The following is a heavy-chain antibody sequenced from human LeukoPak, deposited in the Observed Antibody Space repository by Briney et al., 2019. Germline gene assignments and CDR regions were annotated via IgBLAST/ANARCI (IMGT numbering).Heavy chain of an antibody. J-gene: IGHJ6*03. Sequence: GGSLRLSCAASGFTFSNAWMSWVRQAPGKGLEWVGRIKSKTDGGTTDYAAPVKGRFTISRDDSKNTLYLQMNSLKTEDTAVYYCTTVTPTYSSSWYFPLYYYYMDVWGKGTTVTVSS. CDR2: IKSKTDGGTT. D-gene: IGHD6-13*01. CDR3: TTVTPTYSSSWYFPLYYYYMDV. CDR1: GFTFSNAW. V-gene: IGHV3-15*01.